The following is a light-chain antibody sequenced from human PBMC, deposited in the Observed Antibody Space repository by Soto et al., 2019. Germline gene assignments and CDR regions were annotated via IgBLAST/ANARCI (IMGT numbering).Light chain of an antibody. CDR3: QQSYSTLTWT. CDR1: QTISSS. V-gene: IGKV1-39*01. Sequence: DIQMTQSPSSLSASVGDRVTITCRAGQTISSSLNWYQQKPGKAPNLLIHTASTLQSGVPSRFSGRGSGTDFTLTISSLQPEDFATYYCQQSYSTLTWTFGQGTKVEIK. J-gene: IGKJ1*01. CDR2: TAS.